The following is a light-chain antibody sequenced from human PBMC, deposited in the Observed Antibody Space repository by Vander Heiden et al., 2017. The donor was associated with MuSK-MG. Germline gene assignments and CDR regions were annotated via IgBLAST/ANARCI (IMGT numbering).Light chain of an antibody. V-gene: IGKV1-39*01. CDR2: AAT. J-gene: IGKJ1*01. CDR1: QSISSY. Sequence: IMMTQSPSSLSASVGDRVTITCRASQSISSYLNWYQQKPVKAPKLLIYAATSLQSGVPSRFSGSGSGADFTLTMSSLQPEDIATYDCQQSYSTPWTFGQGTKVEVK. CDR3: QQSYSTPWT.